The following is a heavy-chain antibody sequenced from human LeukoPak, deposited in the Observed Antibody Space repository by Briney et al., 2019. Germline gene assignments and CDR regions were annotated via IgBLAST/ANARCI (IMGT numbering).Heavy chain of an antibody. V-gene: IGHV4-39*07. CDR1: GGSISSSNCY. J-gene: IGHJ5*02. CDR2: IYYSGST. Sequence: SETLSLTCTVSGGSISSSNCYWGWIRQPPGKGPEWIGSIYYSGSTYYNPSLKSRVTISVDTSKNQFSLKLSSVTAADTAVYYCARGAAAGKLNWFDPWGQGTLVTVSS. D-gene: IGHD6-13*01. CDR3: ARGAAAGKLNWFDP.